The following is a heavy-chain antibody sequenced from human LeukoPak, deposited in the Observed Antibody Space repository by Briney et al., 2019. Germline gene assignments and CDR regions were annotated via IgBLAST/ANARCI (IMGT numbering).Heavy chain of an antibody. CDR2: ISYDGSNK. CDR1: GFTFSSYA. D-gene: IGHD1-14*01. J-gene: IGHJ6*03. Sequence: GRSLRLSCAASGFTFSSYAMHWVRQAPGKGLEWVAVISYDGSNKYYADSVKGRFSISRDNSKNILYLQMNSLRAEDTAVYYXXXXXXXXGIGCYYYYMDVWGKGTTVTISS. CDR3: XXXXXXXGIGCYYYYMDV. V-gene: IGHV3-30*04.